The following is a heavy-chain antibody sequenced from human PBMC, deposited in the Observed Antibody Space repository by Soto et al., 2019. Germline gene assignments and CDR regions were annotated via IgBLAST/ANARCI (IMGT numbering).Heavy chain of an antibody. D-gene: IGHD3-10*01. V-gene: IGHV1-3*01. CDR2: INAGNGNT. CDR1: GYTFTSYA. Sequence: ASVKVSCKASGYTFTSYAMNWVRQAPGQRLEWMGWINAGNGNTKYSQKFQDRVTISRDTSASTAYMELSSLRYEDTAFYYCARERISMVRGAPFYWGQGTLVTVSS. CDR3: ARERISMVRGAPFY. J-gene: IGHJ4*02.